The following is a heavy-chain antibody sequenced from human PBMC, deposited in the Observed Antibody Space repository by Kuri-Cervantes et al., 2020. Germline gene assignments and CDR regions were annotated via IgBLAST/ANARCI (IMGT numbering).Heavy chain of an antibody. Sequence: GESLKISCAASGCTFSSYSMNWVRQAPGKGLEWVSSISSSSSYIYYADSVKGRFTISRDNAKNSLYLQMNSLRAEDTAVYYCARVRSGYYDRQGFDYWGQGTLVTVSS. CDR2: ISSSSSYI. CDR1: GCTFSSYS. J-gene: IGHJ4*02. CDR3: ARVRSGYYDRQGFDY. D-gene: IGHD3-22*01. V-gene: IGHV3-21*01.